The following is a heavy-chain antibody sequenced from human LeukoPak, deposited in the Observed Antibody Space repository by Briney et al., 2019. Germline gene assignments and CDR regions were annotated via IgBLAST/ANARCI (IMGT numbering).Heavy chain of an antibody. V-gene: IGHV1-18*01. CDR2: ISAYNGNT. CDR1: GYTFTSYG. CDR3: AVEYSSSSAWFDP. D-gene: IGHD6-6*01. J-gene: IGHJ5*02. Sequence: GASVKVSCKASGYTFTSYGISWVRQAPGQGLEWMGWISAYNGNTNYAQKLQGRVTMTTDTSTSTACMELRSLRSDDTAVYYCAVEYSSSSAWFDPWGQGTLVTVSS.